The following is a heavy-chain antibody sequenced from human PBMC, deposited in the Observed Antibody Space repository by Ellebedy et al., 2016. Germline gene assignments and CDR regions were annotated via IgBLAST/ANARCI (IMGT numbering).Heavy chain of an antibody. Sequence: ASVKVSCKASGYTFTSYGISWVRKAPGQGLEWMGWISPYSGNTDYAQKLQGRVILTTDTSTSIAYMEVRSLRSDDTGVYYCARERGYCYSTTCHDALDVWGQGTVVTVSS. CDR3: ARERGYCYSTTCHDALDV. J-gene: IGHJ3*01. V-gene: IGHV1-18*01. CDR2: ISPYSGNT. CDR1: GYTFTSYG. D-gene: IGHD2-2*01.